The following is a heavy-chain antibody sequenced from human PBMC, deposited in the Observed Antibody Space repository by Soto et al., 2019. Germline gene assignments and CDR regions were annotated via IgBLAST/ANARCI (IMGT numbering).Heavy chain of an antibody. CDR2: IYYSGST. Sequence: SETLSLTCTVSGGSISSGDYYWSWIRQPPGKGLEWIGYIYYSGSTYYNPSLKSRVTISVDTSKNQFSLKLSSVTAADTAVYYCAREGTLGLNFDYWGQGTLVTVSS. CDR3: AREGTLGLNFDY. D-gene: IGHD5-18*01. CDR1: GGSISSGDYY. V-gene: IGHV4-30-4*01. J-gene: IGHJ4*02.